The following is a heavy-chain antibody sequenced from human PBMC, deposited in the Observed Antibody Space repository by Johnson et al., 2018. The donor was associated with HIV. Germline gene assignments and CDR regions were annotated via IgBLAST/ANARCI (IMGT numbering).Heavy chain of an antibody. D-gene: IGHD1-26*01. Sequence: QLVESGGGLVQPGRSLRLSCAASGFTFDDYAMHWFRQAPGKGLEWVSGINWNGGSTGYAASVTGRFTISRDNAKNSLYLQMNSLRAEDTALYYCARDRDLGRAFDIWGQGTMVTVSS. CDR1: GFTFDDYA. V-gene: IGHV3-9*01. J-gene: IGHJ3*02. CDR2: INWNGGST. CDR3: ARDRDLGRAFDI.